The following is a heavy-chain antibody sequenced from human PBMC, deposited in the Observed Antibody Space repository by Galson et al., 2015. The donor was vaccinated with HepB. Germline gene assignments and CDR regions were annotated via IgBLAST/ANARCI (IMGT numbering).Heavy chain of an antibody. CDR2: VDPEDGET. CDR1: GYTFTDYY. CDR3: ATDLRVGATTVDAFDI. V-gene: IGHV1-69-2*01. J-gene: IGHJ3*02. Sequence: VKVSCKVSGYTFTDYYMHWVQQAPGKGLEWMGLVDPEDGETIYAEKFQGRVTITADTSTDTAYMELSSLRSEDTAVYYCATDLRVGATTVDAFDIWGQGTMVTVSS. D-gene: IGHD1-26*01.